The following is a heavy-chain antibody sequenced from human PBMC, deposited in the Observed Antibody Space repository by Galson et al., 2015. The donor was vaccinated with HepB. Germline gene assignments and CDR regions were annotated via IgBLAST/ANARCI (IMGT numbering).Heavy chain of an antibody. CDR1: GFTFTSYS. CDR3: ARYMRPYSSGWYGVDH. D-gene: IGHD6-19*01. V-gene: IGHV3-30-3*01. J-gene: IGHJ4*02. Sequence: SLRLSCAASGFTFTSYSIHWVRQVPGKGLEWVAVISYDGSIKYYADSVRGRFTISRDNSKNTLYLDMNSLRPEDTAVYYCARYMRPYSSGWYGVDHWGQGTLVTVSS. CDR2: ISYDGSIK.